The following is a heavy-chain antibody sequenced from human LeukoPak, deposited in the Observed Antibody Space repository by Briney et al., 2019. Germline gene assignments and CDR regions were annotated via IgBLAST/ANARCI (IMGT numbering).Heavy chain of an antibody. D-gene: IGHD3-10*01. V-gene: IGHV1-18*01. CDR3: ARDQRVRGLTPYYYYGMDV. Sequence: ASVKVSCKASGYTFTSYGISWVRQAPGQGLEWMGWISAYNGNTNYAQKLQGRVTMTTDTSTSTAYMELRSLRSDDTAVYYCARDQRVRGLTPYYYYGMDVWGQGTTVTVSS. CDR2: ISAYNGNT. CDR1: GYTFTSYG. J-gene: IGHJ6*02.